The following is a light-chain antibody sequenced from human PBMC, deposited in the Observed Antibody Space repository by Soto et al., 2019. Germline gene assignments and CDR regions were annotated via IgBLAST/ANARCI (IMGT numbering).Light chain of an antibody. Sequence: DIGLTQSPGTLSLSPGERATLSCRTSQSVSSFYLAWYQQNPGQAPRLLIYDASTRATGIPDRFSGSGSGTDFTLTISRLEPEDFAVYYCQHYGSSRTFGQGTKVDI. CDR2: DAS. CDR1: QSVSSFY. J-gene: IGKJ1*01. CDR3: QHYGSSRT. V-gene: IGKV3-20*01.